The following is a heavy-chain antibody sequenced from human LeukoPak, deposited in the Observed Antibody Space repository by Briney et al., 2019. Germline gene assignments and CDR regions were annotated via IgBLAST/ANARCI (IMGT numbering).Heavy chain of an antibody. CDR3: ARRVEDQNYWFDP. J-gene: IGHJ5*02. V-gene: IGHV5-51*01. Sequence: HGESPKISCKGSGYRFTNYWIGWVRQMPGKGLEWMGIIWPGDSDTKYSPSFEGQVTISVDKSISTAYLQWSSLKASDTAIYYCARRVEDQNYWFDPWGQGTLITVSS. CDR1: GYRFTNYW. CDR2: IWPGDSDT. D-gene: IGHD2-15*01.